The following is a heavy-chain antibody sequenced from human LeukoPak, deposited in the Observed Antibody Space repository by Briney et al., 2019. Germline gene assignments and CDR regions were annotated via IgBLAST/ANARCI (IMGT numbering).Heavy chain of an antibody. CDR2: VYYSGET. J-gene: IGHJ4*02. V-gene: IGHV4-59*11. CDR3: ARRQGDSTAIFDY. CDR1: GGSISGHY. Sequence: SETLSLTCTVSGGSISGHYWSWIRQPPAKGLEWVGYVYYSGETNYNPSLKSRVTISVDTSKDQFSLKLTSVTAADTAVYYCARRQGDSTAIFDYWGQGILVSVSS. D-gene: IGHD2-21*01.